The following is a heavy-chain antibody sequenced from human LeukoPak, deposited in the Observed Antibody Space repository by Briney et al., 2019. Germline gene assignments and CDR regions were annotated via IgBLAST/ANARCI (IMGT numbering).Heavy chain of an antibody. V-gene: IGHV4-34*01. CDR2: INHSGST. J-gene: IGHJ4*02. D-gene: IGHD2-2*02. Sequence: PSETLSLTCAVYGGSFSGYYWSWIRQPPGKGLEWIGEINHSGSTNYNPSLKSRVTISVDTSKNQFPLKLSSVTAADTAVYYCARHNRYCSSTSCYTRSMWYFDYWGQGTLVTVSS. CDR1: GGSFSGYY. CDR3: ARHNRYCSSTSCYTRSMWYFDY.